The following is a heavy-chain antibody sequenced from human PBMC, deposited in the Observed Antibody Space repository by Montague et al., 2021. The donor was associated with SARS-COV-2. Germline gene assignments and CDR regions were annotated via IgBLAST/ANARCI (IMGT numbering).Heavy chain of an antibody. CDR1: GGSFSGYY. D-gene: IGHD4-23*01. Sequence: SETLSLICAVYGGSFSGYYWTWIRQSPGKGLEWIAEINHSGTTNYNFNPSLRSRVTISVGTSKSQFSLKLSSVTAADTGVYYCARWDPQTLTLIGLRGKSASDYWGQGTLVTVSS. J-gene: IGHJ4*02. CDR3: ARWDPQTLTLIGLRGKSASDY. V-gene: IGHV4-34*01. CDR2: INHSGTT.